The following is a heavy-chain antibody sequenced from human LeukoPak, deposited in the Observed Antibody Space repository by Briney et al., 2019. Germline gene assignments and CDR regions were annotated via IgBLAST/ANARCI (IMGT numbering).Heavy chain of an antibody. CDR1: GFTFSNYA. Sequence: PGGSLKLSCAASGFTFSNYAMNWVRQAPGKGLEWVSTISGSGDSTYYADSVQGRFTISRDNSKNTLYLQMNSLRAEDTAIYYCAKSEWDLLTPFDYCGQETLVTVSS. V-gene: IGHV3-23*01. CDR2: ISGSGDST. CDR3: AKSEWDLLTPFDY. J-gene: IGHJ4*02. D-gene: IGHD1-26*01.